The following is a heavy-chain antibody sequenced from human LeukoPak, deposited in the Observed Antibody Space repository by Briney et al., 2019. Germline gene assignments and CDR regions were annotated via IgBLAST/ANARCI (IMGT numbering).Heavy chain of an antibody. CDR1: GFTFSSYS. CDR2: ISSSSSTI. V-gene: IGHV3-48*04. Sequence: TGGSLRLSCAASGFTFSSYSMNWVRQAPGKGLEWVSYISSSSSTIYYADSVKGRFTISRDNAKNSLYLQMNSLRAEDTAVYYCATTMGGNDAFDIWGQGTMVTVSS. J-gene: IGHJ3*02. D-gene: IGHD3-16*01. CDR3: ATTMGGNDAFDI.